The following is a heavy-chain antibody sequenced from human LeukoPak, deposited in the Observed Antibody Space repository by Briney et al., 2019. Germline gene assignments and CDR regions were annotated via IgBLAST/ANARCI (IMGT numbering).Heavy chain of an antibody. CDR1: GFTFSDYA. CDR2: ISSSSNYV. D-gene: IGHD3-9*01. V-gene: IGHV3-21*01. J-gene: IGHJ4*02. Sequence: GGSLRLSCAASGFTFSDYAMNWVRQAPGKGLEGVSSISSSSNYVYNAASVQGRFTISRDNTKNSLYLQMSSLRAEDTAVYYCTRDFDWFRNQFDYWGQGTLVTVSS. CDR3: TRDFDWFRNQFDY.